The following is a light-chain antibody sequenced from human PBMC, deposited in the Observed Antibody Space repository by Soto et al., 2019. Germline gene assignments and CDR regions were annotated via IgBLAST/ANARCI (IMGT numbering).Light chain of an antibody. CDR3: TSYTSSNTLL. Sequence: QSVLTQPASVSGSPGQSITISCTGTSSDIGGCNYVSWYQQHPGKAPKFIIYDVSDRPSGVSNRFSGSKSGNTASLTISGLQAEDEADYYCTSYTSSNTLLFGGGTKLTVL. CDR1: SSDIGGCNY. V-gene: IGLV2-14*01. CDR2: DVS. J-gene: IGLJ2*01.